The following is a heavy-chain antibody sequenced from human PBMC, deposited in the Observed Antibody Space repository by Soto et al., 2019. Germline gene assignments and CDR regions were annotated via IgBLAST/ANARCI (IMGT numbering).Heavy chain of an antibody. J-gene: IGHJ4*02. D-gene: IGHD3-22*01. Sequence: ASVKVSCKASGYTFTSYGISWVRQAPGQGLEWMGWISAYNGNTNYAQKLQGRVTMTTDTSTSTAYMELRSLGSDDTAVYYCARVSGEAPYYYDSSGYQEIDYWGQGTLVTVSS. CDR2: ISAYNGNT. CDR1: GYTFTSYG. V-gene: IGHV1-18*01. CDR3: ARVSGEAPYYYDSSGYQEIDY.